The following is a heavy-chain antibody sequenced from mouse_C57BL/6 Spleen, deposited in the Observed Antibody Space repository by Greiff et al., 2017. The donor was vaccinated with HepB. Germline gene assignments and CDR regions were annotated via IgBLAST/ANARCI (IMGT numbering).Heavy chain of an antibody. CDR2: INYDGSST. CDR3: ARGLRYDY. CDR1: GFTFSDYY. Sequence: EVKLVESEGGLVQPGSSMKLSCTASGFTFSDYYMAWVRQVPEKGLEWVANINYDGSSTYYLDSLKSRFIISRDNAKNILYLQMSSLKSEDTATYYCARGLRYDYWGQGTTLTVSS. J-gene: IGHJ2*01. V-gene: IGHV5-16*01. D-gene: IGHD1-1*01.